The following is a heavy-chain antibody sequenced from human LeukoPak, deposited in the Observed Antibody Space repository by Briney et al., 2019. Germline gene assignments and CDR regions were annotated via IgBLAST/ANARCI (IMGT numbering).Heavy chain of an antibody. CDR2: IRYDGSNK. J-gene: IGHJ4*02. CDR3: AKDNGSYWADYFDY. Sequence: PGRSLRLSCAASGFTFSSYGMHWVRQAPGKGLEWVVFIRYDGSNKYYADSVKGRFTISRDNSKNTLYLQMNSLRAEDTAVYYCAKDNGSYWADYFDYWGQGTLVTVSS. CDR1: GFTFSSYG. D-gene: IGHD1-26*01. V-gene: IGHV3-30*02.